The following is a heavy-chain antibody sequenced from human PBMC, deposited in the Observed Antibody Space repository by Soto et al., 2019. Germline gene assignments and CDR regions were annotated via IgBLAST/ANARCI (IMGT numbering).Heavy chain of an antibody. CDR2: IIPIFGTA. Sequence: ASVKVSCKASGGTFSSYAISWVRQAPGQGLEWMGGIIPIFGTANYAQKFQGRVTITADESTSTAYMELSSLRSEDTAVYYCAGGGVAMYYFDYWGQGTLVTVSS. CDR3: AGGGVAMYYFDY. CDR1: GGTFSSYA. D-gene: IGHD2-15*01. V-gene: IGHV1-69*13. J-gene: IGHJ4*02.